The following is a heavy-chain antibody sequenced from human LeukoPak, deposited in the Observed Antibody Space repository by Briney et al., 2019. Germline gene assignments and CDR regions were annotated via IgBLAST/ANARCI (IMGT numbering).Heavy chain of an antibody. J-gene: IGHJ6*03. CDR3: AREARAAAGYYYYYYYMDV. V-gene: IGHV3-74*01. Sequence: GGSLRLSCAASGFTFSSYWMHWVRQAPGKGLVWVSRINSDGSSTSYADSVKGRFTISRDNAKNTLYLQMNSLRAEDTAVYYCAREARAAAGYYYYYYYMDVWGKGTTVTVSS. CDR1: GFTFSSYW. D-gene: IGHD6-13*01. CDR2: INSDGSST.